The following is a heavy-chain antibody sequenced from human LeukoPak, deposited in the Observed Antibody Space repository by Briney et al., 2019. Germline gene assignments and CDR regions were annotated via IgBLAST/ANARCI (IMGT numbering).Heavy chain of an antibody. CDR3: ARVYLGGWYFDY. CDR2: IYDSGST. CDR1: GGSISSGGYY. D-gene: IGHD6-19*01. Sequence: SETLSLTCTVSGGSISSGGYYWGWIRQPPGTGLVWIGYIYDSGSTYYNTSLRSRITISADTSKNQFSLKLSSVTAADTAVYYCARVYLGGWYFDYWGQGTLVTVSS. J-gene: IGHJ4*02. V-gene: IGHV4-31*03.